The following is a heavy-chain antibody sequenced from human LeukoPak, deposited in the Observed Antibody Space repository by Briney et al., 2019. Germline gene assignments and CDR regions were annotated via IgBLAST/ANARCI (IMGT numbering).Heavy chain of an antibody. D-gene: IGHD1-7*01. Sequence: TSETLSLTCAVYGGSFSGYYWSWIRQPPGKGLEWIGEINHSGSTNYNPSLKSRVTISVDTSKNQFSLKLSSVTAADTAVYYCARLITGTTTSDDYWGQGTLVTVSS. V-gene: IGHV4-34*01. CDR3: ARLITGTTTSDDY. J-gene: IGHJ4*02. CDR1: GGSFSGYY. CDR2: INHSGST.